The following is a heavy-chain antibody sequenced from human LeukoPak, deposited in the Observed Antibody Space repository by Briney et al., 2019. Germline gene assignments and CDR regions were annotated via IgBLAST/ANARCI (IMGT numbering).Heavy chain of an antibody. CDR1: GFTFDDYA. D-gene: IGHD6-19*01. J-gene: IGHJ3*02. Sequence: PGGSLRLSCAASGFTFDDYAMHWVRQAPGKGLEWVSGISWNSGSIGYADSVKGRFTIPRDNAKNSLYLQMNSLRAEDTALYYCAKDYSSGPPLDAFDIWGQGTMVTVSS. CDR3: AKDYSSGPPLDAFDI. V-gene: IGHV3-9*01. CDR2: ISWNSGSI.